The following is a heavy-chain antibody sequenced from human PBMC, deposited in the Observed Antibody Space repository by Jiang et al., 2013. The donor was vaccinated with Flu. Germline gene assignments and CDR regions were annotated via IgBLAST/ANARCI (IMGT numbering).Heavy chain of an antibody. CDR2: ISGSSSSI. D-gene: IGHD2-2*01. J-gene: IGHJ2*01. V-gene: IGHV3-21*01. Sequence: ISGSSSSIYYADSVRGRFTISRDNAKNSLSLQMNSLRAEDTAVYYCARADIEVVGWYFDLWGRGTLVTVSS. CDR3: ARADIEVVGWYFDL.